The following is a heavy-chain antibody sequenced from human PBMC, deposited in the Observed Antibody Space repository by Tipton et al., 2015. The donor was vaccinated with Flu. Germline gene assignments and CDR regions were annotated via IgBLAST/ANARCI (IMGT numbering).Heavy chain of an antibody. V-gene: IGHV3-33*01. CDR1: GFTFSSYG. CDR3: ARAVSGVGGP. J-gene: IGHJ5*02. Sequence: SLRLSCAASGFTFSSYGMHWVRQAPGKGLEWVALIWYDGSNKYYADSMEGRLTVSRDNSKNTLYLQMNNLRAEDTAIYYCARAVSGVGGPLGQGTLVTVSS. D-gene: IGHD2/OR15-2a*01. CDR2: IWYDGSNK.